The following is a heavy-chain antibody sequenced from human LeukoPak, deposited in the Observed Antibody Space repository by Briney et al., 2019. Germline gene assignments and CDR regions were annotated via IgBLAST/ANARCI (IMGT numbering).Heavy chain of an antibody. CDR3: AESPNTGGYRYYFDY. V-gene: IGHV3-23*01. Sequence: GGSLRLSCAASGFTFGNYGMSWVRQAPGKGLEWVSAISGSGGSTYYADSVKGRFTISRDNSKNTLYLQMNSLRAEDTAVYYCAESPNTGGYRYYFDYWGQGTLVTVSS. CDR2: ISGSGGST. J-gene: IGHJ4*02. D-gene: IGHD5-12*01. CDR1: GFTFGNYG.